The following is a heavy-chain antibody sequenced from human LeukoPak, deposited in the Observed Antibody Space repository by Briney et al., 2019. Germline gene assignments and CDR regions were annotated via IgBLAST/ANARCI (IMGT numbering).Heavy chain of an antibody. CDR2: ISDSGANT. D-gene: IGHD3-9*01. J-gene: IGHJ5*02. V-gene: IGHV3-23*01. CDR1: GITFSSYA. CDR3: AKLTIGGNILYAP. Sequence: GGSLRLTCTASGITFSSYAMSWVRQAPGKGLEWASSISDSGANTYYADSVKGRFTISRDNSKNTVYLQMNSLRAEDTAVYYCAKLTIGGNILYAPWGQGTLVTVSS.